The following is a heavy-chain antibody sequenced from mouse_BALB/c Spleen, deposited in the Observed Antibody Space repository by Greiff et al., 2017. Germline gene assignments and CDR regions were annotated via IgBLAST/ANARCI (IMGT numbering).Heavy chain of an antibody. J-gene: IGHJ2*01. D-gene: IGHD2-14*01. Sequence: EVKLEESGGGLVQPGGSMKLSCVASGFTFSNYWMNWVRQSPEKGLEWVAEIRLKSNNYATHYAESVKGRFTISRDDSKSSVYLQMNNLRAEDTGIYYCTRLYRDYFDYWGQGTTLTVSS. CDR3: TRLYRDYFDY. CDR1: GFTFSNYW. V-gene: IGHV6-6*02. CDR2: IRLKSNNYAT.